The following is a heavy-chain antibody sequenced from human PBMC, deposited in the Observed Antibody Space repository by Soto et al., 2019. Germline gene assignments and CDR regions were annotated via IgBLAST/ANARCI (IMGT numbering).Heavy chain of an antibody. J-gene: IGHJ6*02. Sequence: LALTSTVSGGSISSGDYYWSWIRQPPGKGLEWIGYIYYSGSTYYIPSLKSRVTISVDTSKNQFSLKLSSVTAADTAVYYCARGSYDSSGYYKYYYYGMDVWGQGTTVTVSS. CDR1: GGSISSGDYY. CDR3: ARGSYDSSGYYKYYYYGMDV. CDR2: IYYSGST. D-gene: IGHD3-22*01. V-gene: IGHV4-30-4*01.